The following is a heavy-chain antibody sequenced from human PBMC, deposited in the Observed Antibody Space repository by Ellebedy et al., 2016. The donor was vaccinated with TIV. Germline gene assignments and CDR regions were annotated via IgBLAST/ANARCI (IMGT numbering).Heavy chain of an antibody. CDR1: GGSFSGYY. J-gene: IGHJ4*02. D-gene: IGHD2-2*01. CDR2: ITHSGST. CDR3: ARDTNVEGFDY. Sequence: SETLSLTXAVYGGSFSGYYWTLIRQPPGKGLEWLGEITHSGSTNYNSSLKSRGTISVDRSKNQFSLKLSSVTAADTAVYYCARDTNVEGFDYWGQGTLVTVSS. V-gene: IGHV4-34*01.